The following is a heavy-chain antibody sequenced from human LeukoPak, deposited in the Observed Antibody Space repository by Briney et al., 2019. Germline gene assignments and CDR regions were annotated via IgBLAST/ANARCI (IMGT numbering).Heavy chain of an antibody. CDR1: GYTFTSYG. V-gene: IGHV1-18*01. CDR3: ARGVVGATGYYYYYMDV. J-gene: IGHJ6*03. CDR2: TSAYNGNT. D-gene: IGHD1-26*01. Sequence: ASVKVSCKASGYTFTSYGISWVRQAPGQGLEWMGWTSAYNGNTNYAQKLQGRVTMTTDTSTSTAYMELRSLRSDDTAVYYCARGVVGATGYYYYYMDVWGKGTTVTVSS.